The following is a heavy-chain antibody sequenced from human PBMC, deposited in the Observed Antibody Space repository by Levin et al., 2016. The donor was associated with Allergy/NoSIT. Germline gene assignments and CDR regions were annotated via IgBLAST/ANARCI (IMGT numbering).Heavy chain of an antibody. CDR2: ISYDGSNK. CDR3: ASEKGYCSSTSCYTSPFDY. Sequence: GESLKISCAASGFTFRSYGMHWVRQAPGKGLEWVAVISYDGSNKYYADSVKGRFTISRDNSKNTLYLQMNSLRAEDTAVYYCASEKGYCSSTSCYTSPFDYWGQGTLVTVSS. D-gene: IGHD2-2*02. J-gene: IGHJ4*02. CDR1: GFTFRSYG. V-gene: IGHV3-30*03.